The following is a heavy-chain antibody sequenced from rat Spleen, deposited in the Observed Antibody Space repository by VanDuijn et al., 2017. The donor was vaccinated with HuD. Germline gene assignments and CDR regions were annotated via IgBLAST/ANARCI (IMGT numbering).Heavy chain of an antibody. J-gene: IGHJ2*01. CDR3: ARPNYPGFNYFDY. CDR2: ISYDGSRT. D-gene: IGHD1-4*01. CDR1: GFTFINYY. V-gene: IGHV5-29*01. Sequence: EVQLVESGGGLVQPGRSMKLSCAASGFTFINYYMAWVRQAPTTGLEWVATISYDGSRTYYRDSVKGRFTVSRDNAKSTLYLQMDSLRSEDTATYYCARPNYPGFNYFDYWGQGVMVTVSS.